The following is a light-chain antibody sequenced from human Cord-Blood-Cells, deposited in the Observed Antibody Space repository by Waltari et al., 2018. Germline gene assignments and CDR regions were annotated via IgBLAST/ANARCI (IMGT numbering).Light chain of an antibody. V-gene: IGLV2-14*01. CDR1: SSDVGGYNY. J-gene: IGLJ3*02. Sequence: QSALTQPASVSGSPGQSITISCTGTSSDVGGYNYVSWYQQHPGKAPKLMIYDVSKRPSGVSNRFSGSSSGTTVTLTISGAQVEDEADYYCYSAADNNRRVFGGGTKLTVL. CDR2: DVS. CDR3: YSAADNNRRV.